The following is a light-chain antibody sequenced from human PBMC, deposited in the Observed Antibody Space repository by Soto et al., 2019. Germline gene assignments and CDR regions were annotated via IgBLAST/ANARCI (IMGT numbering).Light chain of an antibody. Sequence: EIVLTQSPATLSLSPGERATLSFMASQGVSSSLTWYQQKPGQAPRLLIFDASNRATGIPPRFSGSGSGTDFTLTISSLEPEDFAVYYCQQRSTWPPITFGQGTRLEIK. J-gene: IGKJ5*01. CDR3: QQRSTWPPIT. CDR1: QGVSSS. CDR2: DAS. V-gene: IGKV3-11*01.